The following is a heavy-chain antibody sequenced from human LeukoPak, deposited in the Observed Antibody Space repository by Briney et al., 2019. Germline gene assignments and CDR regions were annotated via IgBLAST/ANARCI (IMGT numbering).Heavy chain of an antibody. CDR1: GFTFSSYS. CDR2: ISSSSSYI. J-gene: IGHJ4*02. D-gene: IGHD3-22*01. CDR3: AREGLLRPMAYYFDY. V-gene: IGHV3-21*01. Sequence: SGGSLRLSCAASGFTFSSYSMNWVRQAPGKGLEWVSSISSSSSYIYYADSVKGRFTISRDNSKNTLYLQMNSLRAEDTAVYYCAREGLLRPMAYYFDYWGQGTLVTVSS.